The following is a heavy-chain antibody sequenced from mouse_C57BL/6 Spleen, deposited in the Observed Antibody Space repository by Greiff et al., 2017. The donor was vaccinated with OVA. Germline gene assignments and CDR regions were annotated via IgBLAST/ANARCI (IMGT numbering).Heavy chain of an antibody. CDR3: TAAVVATDAMDY. Sequence: EVQGVESGGGLVQPGGSMKLSCVASGFTFSNYWMNWVRQSPEKGLEWVAQIRLKSDNYATHYAESVKGRFTISRDDSKSSVYLQMNNLRAEDTGIYYCTAAVVATDAMDYWGQGTSVTVSS. CDR1: GFTFSNYW. J-gene: IGHJ4*01. V-gene: IGHV6-3*01. CDR2: IRLKSDNYAT. D-gene: IGHD1-1*01.